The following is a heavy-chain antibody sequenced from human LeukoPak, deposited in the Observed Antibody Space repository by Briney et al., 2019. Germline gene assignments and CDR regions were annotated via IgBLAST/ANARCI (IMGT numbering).Heavy chain of an antibody. V-gene: IGHV3-30*02. J-gene: IGHJ4*02. CDR2: IRYDGSNK. Sequence: GGSLRLSCAASGFTFSSYGMHWVRQAPGKGLEWVAFIRYDGSNKYYADSVKGRFTISRDNSKNTLYLQMNSLRAEDTAVYYCAKEFHPPWIQLWSAVDYWGQGTLVTASS. D-gene: IGHD5-18*01. CDR1: GFTFSSYG. CDR3: AKEFHPPWIQLWSAVDY.